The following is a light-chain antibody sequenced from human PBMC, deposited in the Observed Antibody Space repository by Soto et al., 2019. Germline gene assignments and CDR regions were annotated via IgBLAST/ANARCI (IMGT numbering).Light chain of an antibody. CDR2: GAS. J-gene: IGKJ2*01. Sequence: ESVLTQSPGTLSLSPGERATLSCRASQSVSSRYLAWYQQKPGQAPRLLIYGASSRATGVPDRFSGSGSGTEFTLTISGLEPEDFAVYYCQHYDSSPLFTFGPGTRLEI. CDR3: QHYDSSPLFT. CDR1: QSVSSRY. V-gene: IGKV3-20*01.